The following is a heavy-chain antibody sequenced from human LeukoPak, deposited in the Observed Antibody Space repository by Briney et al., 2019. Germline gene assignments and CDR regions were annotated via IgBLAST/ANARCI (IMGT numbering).Heavy chain of an antibody. V-gene: IGHV4-59*01. J-gene: IGHJ4*02. CDR3: ARSVSPTDY. CDR1: GGSISSYY. Sequence: PSETLSPTCTVSGGSISSYYWSWIRQPPGKGLEWIGYIYNPSLKSRVTISVDTSKNQFSLKLSSVTAADTAVYYCARSVSPTDYWGQGTLVTVSS. CDR2: I.